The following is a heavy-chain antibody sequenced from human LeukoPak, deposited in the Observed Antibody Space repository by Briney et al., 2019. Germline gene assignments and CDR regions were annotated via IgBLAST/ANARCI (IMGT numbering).Heavy chain of an antibody. CDR2: IKKDGSEK. J-gene: IGHJ3*02. CDR1: GFNFSTYW. CDR3: ARRYSGYEWAFDI. Sequence: GGSLRLSCAASGFNFSTYWMTWVRQAPGKGLEWVANIKKDGSEKYYADSVQGPFTISRDNAKNSLSLQMNSLRAEDTALYYCARRYSGYEWAFDIWGQGTMVTVSS. D-gene: IGHD5-12*01. V-gene: IGHV3-7*01.